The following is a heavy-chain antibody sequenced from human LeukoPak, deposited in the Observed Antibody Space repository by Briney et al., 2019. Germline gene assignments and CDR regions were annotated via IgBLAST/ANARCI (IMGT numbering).Heavy chain of an antibody. CDR2: IYPGDSDT. CDR1: GYSFTSYW. Sequence: GESLKISCKGSGYSFTSYWIGWVRQMPGKGLEWMGIIYPGDSDTRYSPSFQGQVTISADKSISTAYLQWSSLKASDTAMYYCARLGIRYFDSLLNYFDYWGQGTLVTVSS. D-gene: IGHD3-9*01. CDR3: ARLGIRYFDSLLNYFDY. J-gene: IGHJ4*02. V-gene: IGHV5-51*01.